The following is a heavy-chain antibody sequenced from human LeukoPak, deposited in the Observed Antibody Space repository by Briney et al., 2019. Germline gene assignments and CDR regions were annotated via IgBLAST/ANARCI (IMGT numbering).Heavy chain of an antibody. J-gene: IGHJ4*02. CDR1: GFTFSSYL. D-gene: IGHD5-12*01. CDR2: IKPDANVN. CDR3: ARSGHGSY. Sequence: EGSLRLSCAAAGFTFSSYLMSWVRQAPGKRLEMVANIKPDANVNNYVDAVKRRFTISRDNAKNSLYLQMNSLRVEDTAVYYCARSGHGSYWGQGTLVTVSS. V-gene: IGHV3-7*04.